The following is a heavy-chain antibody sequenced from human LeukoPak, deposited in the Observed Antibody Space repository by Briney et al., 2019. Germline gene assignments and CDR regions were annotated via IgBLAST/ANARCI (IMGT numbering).Heavy chain of an antibody. J-gene: IGHJ4*02. Sequence: PGGSLRLSCAASGFTFSTYGINWVRQAPGKGLEWVSYISSSSSTIYYADSVKGRFTISRDNAKNSLYLQMNSLRAEDTAVYYCARDRVRVQAVAGTYYFDYWGQGTLVTVSS. V-gene: IGHV3-48*01. CDR2: ISSSSSTI. CDR3: ARDRVRVQAVAGTYYFDY. D-gene: IGHD6-19*01. CDR1: GFTFSTYG.